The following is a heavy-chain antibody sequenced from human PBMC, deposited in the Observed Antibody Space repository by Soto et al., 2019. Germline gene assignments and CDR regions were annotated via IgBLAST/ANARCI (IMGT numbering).Heavy chain of an antibody. D-gene: IGHD6-6*01. CDR1: GGSVSSSNW. CDR3: AGNRPGLATSSAY. Sequence: SETLSLTCIVSGGSVSSSNWWSWVRQPPGKGLEWIGEIYHSGSTTYNPSLKSRATISVDKSENQFSLRLKSVTAADTAVYYCAGNRPGLATSSAYWGQGTLVTVSS. CDR2: IYHSGST. V-gene: IGHV4-4*02. J-gene: IGHJ4*02.